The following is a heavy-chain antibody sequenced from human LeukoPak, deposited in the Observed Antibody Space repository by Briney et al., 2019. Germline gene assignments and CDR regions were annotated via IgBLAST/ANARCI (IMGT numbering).Heavy chain of an antibody. CDR1: GGSISSSSYY. CDR2: ICYSGST. D-gene: IGHD4-17*01. V-gene: IGHV4-39*07. CDR3: ARYGDYDNWSPP. J-gene: IGHJ5*02. Sequence: SETLSLTCTVSGGSISSSSYYWRRIRQPPGKGLEWIGRICYSGSTYYNPYLKSRVTMSVDTAKNEFSLKLSSVTAPDTAVDYCARYGDYDNWSPPGSEGTLATVPS.